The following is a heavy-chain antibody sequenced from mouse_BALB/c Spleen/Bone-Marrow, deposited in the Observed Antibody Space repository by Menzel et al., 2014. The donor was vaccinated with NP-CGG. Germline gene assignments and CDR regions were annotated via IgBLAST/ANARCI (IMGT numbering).Heavy chain of an antibody. CDR2: INNNDGDT. J-gene: IGHJ3*01. V-gene: IGHV5-6-3*01. Sequence: DVKLVESGGGLVQPGGSLKLSCAASGFAFSSYGMSWARQTPGKGLAMIATINNNDGDTYYPGRVKGRFTMSADNARNTLYLKMSILMSDVTSMYYGARCYACSSWFAYWGQGTLVTVSP. CDR1: GFAFSSYG. CDR3: ARCYACSSWFAY. D-gene: IGHD6-5*01.